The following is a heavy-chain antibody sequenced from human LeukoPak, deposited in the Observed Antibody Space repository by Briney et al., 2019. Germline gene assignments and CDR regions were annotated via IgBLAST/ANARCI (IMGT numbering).Heavy chain of an antibody. CDR3: ARAGFYGDWGYYFDY. J-gene: IGHJ4*02. CDR1: GGSISSGDYY. V-gene: IGHV4-30-4*01. D-gene: IGHD4-17*01. CDR2: IYYSGST. Sequence: SETLSLTCTVSGGSISSGDYYWSWIRQPPGKGLEWIGYIYYSGSTYYNPSLKSRVTISVDTSKNQFSLKLSSVTGADTAVYYCARAGFYGDWGYYFDYWGQGTLVTVSS.